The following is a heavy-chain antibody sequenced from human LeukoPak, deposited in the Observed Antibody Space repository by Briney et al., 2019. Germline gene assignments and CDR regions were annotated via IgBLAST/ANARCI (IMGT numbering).Heavy chain of an antibody. J-gene: IGHJ4*02. Sequence: SEALSLTCSVSGHSVRSYYWFGIRQPPRKGLEGIGYVYHSGSTNYNPSLNSRVTISLDTSKNQFSLKLTSVTAADTAVYYCARARLAMSDVFDSWGQGTLVTVSS. CDR1: GHSVRSYY. V-gene: IGHV4-59*02. CDR2: VYHSGST. CDR3: ARARLAMSDVFDS. D-gene: IGHD2-21*01.